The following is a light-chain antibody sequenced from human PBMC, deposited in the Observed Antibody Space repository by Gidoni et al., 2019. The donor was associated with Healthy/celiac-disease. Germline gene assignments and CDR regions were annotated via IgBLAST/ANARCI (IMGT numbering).Light chain of an antibody. CDR3: QAWDSSHVV. J-gene: IGLJ2*01. V-gene: IGLV3-1*01. CDR2: QDS. CDR1: KLGDKY. Sequence: YELTQPPSVSVSPGQTASITCSGDKLGDKYACWYQQKPGQSPVLVIYQDSKRPSGIPERFSGSNSGNTATLTISGTQAMDEADYYCQAWDSSHVVFGGGTKLTVL.